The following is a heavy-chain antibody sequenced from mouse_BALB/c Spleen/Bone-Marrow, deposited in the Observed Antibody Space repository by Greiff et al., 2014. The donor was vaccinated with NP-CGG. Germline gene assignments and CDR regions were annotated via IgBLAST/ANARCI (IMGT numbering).Heavy chain of an antibody. Sequence: VQLQQSGAELVKPGASVKLSCKASGYTFTSYDINWVRQRPEQGLEWIGWIFPGDNSTKYNEKFKGKATLTTDKSSSTAYMQLSRRTSEDFAVYFCAHDGLLTEIDYWGQGTSVTVSS. V-gene: IGHV1S56*01. D-gene: IGHD2-3*01. CDR2: IFPGDNST. CDR1: GYTFTSYD. CDR3: AHDGLLTEIDY. J-gene: IGHJ4*01.